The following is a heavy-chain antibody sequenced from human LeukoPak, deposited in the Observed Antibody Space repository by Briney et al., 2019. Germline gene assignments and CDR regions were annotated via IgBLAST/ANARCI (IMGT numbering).Heavy chain of an antibody. J-gene: IGHJ4*02. V-gene: IGHV1-8*02. CDR3: ARGYYDFWSGDY. CDR1: GYTFTSYD. Sequence: ASVKVSCKAAGYTFTSYDINWVGQASGQGLEWMGWMNPNSGNTGYAQKFQGRVTITRNTSISTAYMELSSLRSEDTAVSYCARGYYDFWSGDYWGQGTLVTVSS. CDR2: MNPNSGNT. D-gene: IGHD3-3*01.